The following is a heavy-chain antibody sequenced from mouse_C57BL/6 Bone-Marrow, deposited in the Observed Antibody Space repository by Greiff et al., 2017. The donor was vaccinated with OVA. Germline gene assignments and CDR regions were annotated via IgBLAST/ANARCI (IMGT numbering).Heavy chain of an antibody. CDR1: GFTFSDYY. D-gene: IGHD1-1*01. V-gene: IGHV5-12*01. CDR2: ISNGGGST. Sequence: VESGGGLVQPGGSLKLSCAASGFTFSDYYMYWVRQTPEKRLEWVAYISNGGGSTYYPDTVKGRFTISRDNAKNTLYLQMSRLKSEDTAMYYCARRGYYGSSYVYYYAMDYWGQGTSVTVSS. CDR3: ARRGYYGSSYVYYYAMDY. J-gene: IGHJ4*01.